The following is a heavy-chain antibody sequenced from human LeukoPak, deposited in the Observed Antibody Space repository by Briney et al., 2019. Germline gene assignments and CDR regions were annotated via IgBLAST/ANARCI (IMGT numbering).Heavy chain of an antibody. D-gene: IGHD2-2*01. J-gene: IGHJ5*02. CDR1: GYSISSGYY. V-gene: IGHV4-38-2*02. CDR3: AYCSSTSCFDP. CDR2: IYHSGST. Sequence: SETLSLTCTVSGYSISSGYYWGWIRQPPVKGLEWIGSIYHSGSTYYNPSLKSRVTISVDTSKNQFSLKLSSVTAADTAVYYCAYCSSTSCFDPWGQGTLVTVSS.